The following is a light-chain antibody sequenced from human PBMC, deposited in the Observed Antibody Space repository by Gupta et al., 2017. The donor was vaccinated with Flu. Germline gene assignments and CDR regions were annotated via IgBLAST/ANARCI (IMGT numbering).Light chain of an antibody. CDR2: KAS. CDR1: QSISSW. J-gene: IGKJ1*01. CDR3: QQYNSYPWT. V-gene: IGKV1-5*03. Sequence: PTALSASVGGRVTIACRASQSISSWLAWYQQKPGEDPKLLIYKASSLESGVPSRFSGSGSGTEFTLTISSLQPDDFATYYCQQYNSYPWTFGQGTKVEIK.